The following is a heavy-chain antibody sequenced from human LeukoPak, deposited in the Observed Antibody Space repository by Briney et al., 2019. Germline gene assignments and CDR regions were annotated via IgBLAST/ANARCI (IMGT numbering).Heavy chain of an antibody. CDR3: ASQPYFESSGYYFY. V-gene: IGHV4-39*01. CDR1: GGSISSSTYN. D-gene: IGHD3-22*01. J-gene: IGHJ4*02. Sequence: SETLSLTCTVSGGSISSSTYNWSWIRQPPGKGLEWIGSIYNSGSTFYNPSLKSRVTISIDTSKNQFSLKLTSVTAADTAIYYCASQPYFESSGYYFYWGQGTLVTVSS. CDR2: IYNSGST.